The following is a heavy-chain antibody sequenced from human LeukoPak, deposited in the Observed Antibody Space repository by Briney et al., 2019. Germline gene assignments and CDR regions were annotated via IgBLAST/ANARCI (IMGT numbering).Heavy chain of an antibody. CDR3: AKDTCSSTSCYFIYYYYMDV. CDR1: GFTFSSYA. CDR2: ISCSGGST. Sequence: GGSLRLSCAASGFTFSSYAMSWVRQAPGKGLEWVSAISCSGGSTYYADSVKGRFTISRDNSKNTLYLQMNSLRAEDTAVYYCAKDTCSSTSCYFIYYYYMDVWGKGTTVTVSS. D-gene: IGHD2-2*01. V-gene: IGHV3-23*01. J-gene: IGHJ6*03.